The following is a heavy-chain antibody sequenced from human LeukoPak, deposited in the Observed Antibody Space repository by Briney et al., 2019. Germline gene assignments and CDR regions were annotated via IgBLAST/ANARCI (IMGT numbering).Heavy chain of an antibody. Sequence: PSETLSLTCTVSGGSISSGDYYWSWIRQPPGKGLEWIGYIYYSGSTYYNSSLKSRVTISVDTSKNQFSLKLSSVTAADTAVYYCARGDIERSLGAFDIWGQGTMVTVSS. V-gene: IGHV4-30-4*02. CDR2: IYYSGST. CDR3: ARGDIERSLGAFDI. J-gene: IGHJ3*02. D-gene: IGHD2-15*01. CDR1: GGSISSGDYY.